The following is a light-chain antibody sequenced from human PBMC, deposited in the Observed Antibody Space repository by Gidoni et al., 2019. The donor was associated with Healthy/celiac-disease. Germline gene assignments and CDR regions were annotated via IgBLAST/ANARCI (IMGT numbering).Light chain of an antibody. CDR1: QSVSSSY. CDR2: GAS. CDR3: QQYGSSPPKYT. Sequence: EIVLTQSPGTLSLSPGERATLSCRASQSVSSSYLAWYQQKPGQAPRLLIYGASSRATGIPDRFSGSGSGTDFTLTISRLEPEDVAVYYCQQYGSSPPKYTFXXXTKLEIK. V-gene: IGKV3-20*01. J-gene: IGKJ2*01.